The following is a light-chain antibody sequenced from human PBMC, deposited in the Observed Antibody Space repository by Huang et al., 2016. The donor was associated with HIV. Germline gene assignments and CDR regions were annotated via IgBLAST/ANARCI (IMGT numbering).Light chain of an antibody. Sequence: DIQMTQSPSSVSASVGYRVIITCRASQGISNYLAWYQQKPGTAPKLLIHAASSLQSGVPSRFSGSGSGTNFTLTISSLQPEDFAAYYCQQTDSFPLTFGQGTRLEIK. J-gene: IGKJ5*01. V-gene: IGKV1-12*01. CDR3: QQTDSFPLT. CDR1: QGISNY. CDR2: AAS.